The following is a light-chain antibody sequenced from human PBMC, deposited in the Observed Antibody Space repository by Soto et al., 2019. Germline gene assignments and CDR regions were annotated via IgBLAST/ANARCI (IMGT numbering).Light chain of an antibody. J-gene: IGKJ4*01. CDR1: QDITYW. CDR2: DAS. V-gene: IGKV1D-12*01. Sequence: DIQMTQSPSSVSASVGDRVTITCRASQDITYWLAWYQQTPGKVPKVLIYDASSLQGGVPSRFSGRGSGTDFTLTISSLQPEDSATYYCHQAHSFPLTFGGGTKVEIK. CDR3: HQAHSFPLT.